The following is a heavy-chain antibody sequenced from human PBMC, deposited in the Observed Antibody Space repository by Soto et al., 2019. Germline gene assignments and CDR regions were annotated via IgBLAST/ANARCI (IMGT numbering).Heavy chain of an antibody. D-gene: IGHD6-13*01. CDR1: GGSISSGGYY. CDR2: IYYSGST. J-gene: IGHJ4*02. Sequence: SETLSLTCTVSGGSISSGGYYWSWIRQHPGKGLEWIGYIYYSGSTYYNPSLKSRVTISVDTSKNQFSLKLSSVTAADTAVYYCAREGAAAGSGLIDYWGQGTLVTVSS. V-gene: IGHV4-31*03. CDR3: AREGAAAGSGLIDY.